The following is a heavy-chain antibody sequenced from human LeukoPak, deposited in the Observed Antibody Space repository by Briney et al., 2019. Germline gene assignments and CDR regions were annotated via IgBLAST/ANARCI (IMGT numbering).Heavy chain of an antibody. CDR2: TYYRSKWYN. CDR3: ARDLTMVRGGGFDY. V-gene: IGHV6-1*01. CDR1: GDSVSSNSAA. D-gene: IGHD3-10*01. Sequence: SQTLSLTCAISGDSVSSNSAAWNWIRQSPSRGLEWRGRTYYRSKWYNDYAVSVKSRITINPDTSKNQFSLQLNSVTPEDTAVYYCARDLTMVRGGGFDYWGQGTLVTVSS. J-gene: IGHJ4*02.